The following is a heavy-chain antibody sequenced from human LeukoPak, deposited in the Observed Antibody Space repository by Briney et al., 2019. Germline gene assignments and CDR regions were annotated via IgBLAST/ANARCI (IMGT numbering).Heavy chain of an antibody. Sequence: ASVKVSCKASGYTFNDHCLHWVRQAPAQGLEWVGWINPNSGGTKYTQKFQGRLTMTRDTSISTAYMELSPLISDDTALYYCARSRCRGGSCDSDYWGQGTLVTVSS. CDR2: INPNSGGT. V-gene: IGHV1-2*02. J-gene: IGHJ4*02. CDR1: GYTFNDHC. CDR3: ARSRCRGGSCDSDY. D-gene: IGHD2-15*01.